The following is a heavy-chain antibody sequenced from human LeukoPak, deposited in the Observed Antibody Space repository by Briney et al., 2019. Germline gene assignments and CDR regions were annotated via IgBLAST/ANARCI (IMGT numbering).Heavy chain of an antibody. CDR3: ARHTWQWLPFDD. CDR2: ISGSGGST. V-gene: IGHV3-23*01. Sequence: GGSLRLSCEASGFTFSTYGMSWVRQAPGKGLEWVSAISGSGGSTYYADSVKGRVTISRDNSKNTLYLQVNSLRVEDTAVYYCARHTWQWLPFDDWGQGTQVTISS. D-gene: IGHD5-12*01. J-gene: IGHJ4*02. CDR1: GFTFSTYG.